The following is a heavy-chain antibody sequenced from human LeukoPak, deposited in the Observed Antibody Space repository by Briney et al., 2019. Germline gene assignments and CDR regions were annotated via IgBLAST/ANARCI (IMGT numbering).Heavy chain of an antibody. CDR2: ISYSGST. CDR3: ARGQYFFDY. CDR1: GGSISNYY. J-gene: IGHJ4*02. D-gene: IGHD3-10*01. Sequence: SETLSLTCTVSGGSISNYYWSWMRRPPGRGLEWIGYISYSGSTNYNPSLKSRVTISVDTSKNQFSLELSFVTAADAAVYYCARGQYFFDYWGQGTLVTVSS. V-gene: IGHV4-59*01.